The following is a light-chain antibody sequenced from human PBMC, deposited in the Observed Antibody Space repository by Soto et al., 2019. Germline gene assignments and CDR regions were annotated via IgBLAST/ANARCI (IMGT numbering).Light chain of an antibody. CDR2: GAS. Sequence: DIQLTQSPPTLSASVGDRVTITCRASQSIRYYLAWYQQMPGKAPKLLIYGASSLQSGVPSRFSGSGSGTEFTLTISSLQPDDFATYFCQQTSSFPLTFGGGTKVEIK. CDR1: QSIRYY. V-gene: IGKV1-5*01. J-gene: IGKJ4*01. CDR3: QQTSSFPLT.